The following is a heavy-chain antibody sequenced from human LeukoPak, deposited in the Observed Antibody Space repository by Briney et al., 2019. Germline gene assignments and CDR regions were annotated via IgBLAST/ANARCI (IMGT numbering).Heavy chain of an antibody. D-gene: IGHD3-10*01. V-gene: IGHV3-23*01. Sequence: GGSLRLSCVGSDFTFSGYAMSWVRQAPGKGLEWASVISASGSNTYYADSVKGRFTISRDNSQNILYLQMKSLRAEDTAVYYCGKDFRGSASYHTFWGRGAPVTVSS. CDR1: DFTFSGYA. CDR3: GKDFRGSASYHTF. CDR2: ISASGSNT. J-gene: IGHJ4*02.